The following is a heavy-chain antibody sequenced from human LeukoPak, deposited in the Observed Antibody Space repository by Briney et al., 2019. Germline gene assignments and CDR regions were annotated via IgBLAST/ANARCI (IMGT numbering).Heavy chain of an antibody. Sequence: ASVKVSCKASGGTFSSYAISWVRQAPGQGLEWMGGIIPIFGTANYAQKFQGRVTITADESTSTAYMELSSLRSEDTAVYYCARLPKVVAATPDYWGQGTLVTVSS. V-gene: IGHV1-69*13. J-gene: IGHJ4*02. D-gene: IGHD2-15*01. CDR3: ARLPKVVAATPDY. CDR1: GGTFSSYA. CDR2: IIPIFGTA.